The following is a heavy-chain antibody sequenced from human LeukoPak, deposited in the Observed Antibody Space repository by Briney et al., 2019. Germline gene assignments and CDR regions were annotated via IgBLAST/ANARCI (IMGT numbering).Heavy chain of an antibody. J-gene: IGHJ3*02. V-gene: IGHV4-30-4*01. D-gene: IGHD4-17*01. Sequence: SETLSLTCTVSGGSISSGDYYWSRIRQPPGKGLEWIGYIYYSGSTYYNPSLKSRVTISVDTSKNQFSLKLSSVTAADTAVYYCARANNSATVTGVDAFDIWGQGTMVTVSS. CDR1: GGSISSGDYY. CDR3: ARANNSATVTGVDAFDI. CDR2: IYYSGST.